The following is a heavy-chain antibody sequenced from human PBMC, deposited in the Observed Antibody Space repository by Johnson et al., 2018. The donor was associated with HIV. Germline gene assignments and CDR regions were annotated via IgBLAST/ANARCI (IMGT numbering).Heavy chain of an antibody. CDR2: INWNGGST. D-gene: IGHD3-10*01. CDR1: GFTFDDYG. CDR3: AKSSSATYYGDAFDM. Sequence: EVQLVESGGGLVQPGGSLRLSCAASGFTFDDYGMSWVRQAPGKGLEWVSGINWNGGSTGYADSVKGRFTISRDNSKNTLYLQMNSLRAEDTAVYYCAKSSSATYYGDAFDMWGQGTMVTVSS. J-gene: IGHJ3*02. V-gene: IGHV3-20*04.